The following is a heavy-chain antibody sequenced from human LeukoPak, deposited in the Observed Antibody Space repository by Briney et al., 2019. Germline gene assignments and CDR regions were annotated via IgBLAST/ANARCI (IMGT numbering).Heavy chain of an antibody. D-gene: IGHD5-18*01. Sequence: SETLSLTCTVAGGSISNYYWSWIRQPPGKGLEWIGYIYYSGSTNYHPSLKSRVTISVDTSKNQFSLKLSSVTAADTAVYYCVRGAFSGYSYGYLAHWGQGTLVTVST. J-gene: IGHJ5*02. CDR1: GGSISNYY. CDR3: VRGAFSGYSYGYLAH. CDR2: IYYSGST. V-gene: IGHV4-59*01.